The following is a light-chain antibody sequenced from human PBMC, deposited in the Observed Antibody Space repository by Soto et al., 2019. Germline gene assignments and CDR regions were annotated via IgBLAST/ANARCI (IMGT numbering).Light chain of an antibody. V-gene: IGKV3-20*01. Sequence: EIVLTQSPVTLSLSPGERATLSCRASQSVSSSYLAWYQQKPGQAPRLLIYGASSRATGIPDRFSGSGSGTDFTLIISRLEPEDFAVYYCQQYGSSPPWTFGQGTKVEIK. J-gene: IGKJ1*01. CDR2: GAS. CDR1: QSVSSSY. CDR3: QQYGSSPPWT.